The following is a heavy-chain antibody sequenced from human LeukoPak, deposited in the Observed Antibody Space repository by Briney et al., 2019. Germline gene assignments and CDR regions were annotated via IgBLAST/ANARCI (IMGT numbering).Heavy chain of an antibody. CDR1: GFTFSSYA. J-gene: IGHJ5*02. V-gene: IGHV3-30*04. CDR3: AREKIQLWLNNWFDP. D-gene: IGHD5-18*01. Sequence: PGGSLRLPCAASGFTFSSYAMHWVRQAPGKGLEWVAVISYDGSNKYYADSVKGRFTISRDNSKNTLYLQMNSLRAEDTAVYYCAREKIQLWLNNWFDPWGQGTLVTVSS. CDR2: ISYDGSNK.